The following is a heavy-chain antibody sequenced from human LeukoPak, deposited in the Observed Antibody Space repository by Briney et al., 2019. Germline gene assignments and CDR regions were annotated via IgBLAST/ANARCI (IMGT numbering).Heavy chain of an antibody. CDR3: AGGDPFNYYMDV. CDR1: GGTFIGYA. J-gene: IGHJ6*03. CDR2: LIPLFGTT. Sequence: GASVKVSCKASGGTFIGYAISWVRQAPGQGIEWMGGLIPLFGTTNCTRRFQGRITISTDKSTTTAYMELSGLTFEDTAVYYCAGGDPFNYYMDVWGRGTTVSV. V-gene: IGHV1-69*05. D-gene: IGHD4-17*01.